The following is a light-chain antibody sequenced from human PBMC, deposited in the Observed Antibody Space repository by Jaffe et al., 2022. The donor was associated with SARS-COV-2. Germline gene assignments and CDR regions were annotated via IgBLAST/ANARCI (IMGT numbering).Light chain of an antibody. CDR3: QQSGSPPWT. V-gene: IGKV3-20*01. Sequence: EIVLTQSPGTLSLSAGERATLSCRASQSVASYYLAWFQQKPGQAPRLLIYGASTRASGIPERISGSGSGTDFTLTISRLEPEDFAMYFCQQSGSPPWTFGQGTKVEIK. CDR1: QSVASYY. CDR2: GAS. J-gene: IGKJ1*01.